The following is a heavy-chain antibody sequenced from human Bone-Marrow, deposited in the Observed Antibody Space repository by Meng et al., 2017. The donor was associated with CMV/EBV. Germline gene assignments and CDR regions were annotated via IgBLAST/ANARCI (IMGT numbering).Heavy chain of an antibody. V-gene: IGHV2-5*01. CDR1: GFSLNTATVG. CDR3: AHIKFSDDYFLRYNYGLDV. J-gene: IGHJ6*01. D-gene: IGHD2/OR15-2a*01. Sequence: SGPTLVKPTQTLTLTCTFSGFSLNTATVGVGWIRQPPGEALECLALIFWNDAKHYSPSLRSRLTITKDTSQNQVVLTMTNMDPVDTATYYCAHIKFSDDYFLRYNYGLDVWGQGTTVTVSS. CDR2: IFWNDAK.